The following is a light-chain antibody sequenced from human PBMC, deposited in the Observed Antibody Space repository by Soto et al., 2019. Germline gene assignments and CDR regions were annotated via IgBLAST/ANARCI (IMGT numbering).Light chain of an antibody. CDR3: QQSYKILT. Sequence: DIQLTQSPASLSASVGDRVTITCRASDNIGSNLNWYQHQTGTAPKLLIYAACSLQGGVQSRFSGSGYGTHFTLTISGLQTEDFATYYCQQSYKILTFGGGTWVDI. CDR2: AAC. J-gene: IGKJ4*01. CDR1: DNIGSN. V-gene: IGKV1-39*01.